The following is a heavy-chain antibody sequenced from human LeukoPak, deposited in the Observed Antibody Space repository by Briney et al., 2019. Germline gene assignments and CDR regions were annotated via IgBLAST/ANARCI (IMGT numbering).Heavy chain of an antibody. CDR2: ISGSGGST. D-gene: IGHD4-17*01. Sequence: GASLRLSCAASGFTFSSYAMSWVRQAPGKGLEWVSAISGSGGSTYYADSVKGRFTISRDNSKNTLYLQMNSLRAEDTAVYYCAKAFPKVTTGNHFDYWGQGTLVTVSS. CDR3: AKAFPKVTTGNHFDY. V-gene: IGHV3-23*01. CDR1: GFTFSSYA. J-gene: IGHJ4*02.